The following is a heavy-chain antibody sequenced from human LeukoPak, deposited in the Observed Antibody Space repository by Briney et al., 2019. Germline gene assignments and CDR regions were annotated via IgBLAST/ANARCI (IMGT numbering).Heavy chain of an antibody. Sequence: SVNVSFKASGATCSIYAISWVRPAPGQGLEWMGGIIPIFGTANYAQKFQGRVTITADESTSTAYMELSSLRSEDTAVYYCARGRDIVVLGGYYYYYGMDVWGQGTTVTVSS. CDR2: IIPIFGTA. D-gene: IGHD2-2*01. V-gene: IGHV1-69*13. CDR1: GATCSIYA. CDR3: ARGRDIVVLGGYYYYYGMDV. J-gene: IGHJ6*02.